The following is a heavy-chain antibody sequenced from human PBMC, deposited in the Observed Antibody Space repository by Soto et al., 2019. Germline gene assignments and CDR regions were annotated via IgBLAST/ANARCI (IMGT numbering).Heavy chain of an antibody. D-gene: IGHD6-6*01. J-gene: IGHJ4*02. CDR2: MNPNSGNT. Sequence: ASVKVSCKASGYTFTSYDINWVRQATGQGLEWMGWMNPNSGNTGYAQKFQGRVTMTRNTSISTAYMELSSLRSEDTDVYYCARVMSIEARSPIPFWGQGTLVTVSS. CDR1: GYTFTSYD. V-gene: IGHV1-8*01. CDR3: ARVMSIEARSPIPF.